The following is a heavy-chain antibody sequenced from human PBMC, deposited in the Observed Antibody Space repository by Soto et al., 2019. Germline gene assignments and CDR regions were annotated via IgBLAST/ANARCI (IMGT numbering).Heavy chain of an antibody. CDR2: IIPIFGTA. CDR3: ARGGSGYTWFNEF. D-gene: IGHD3-22*01. CDR1: GGTFSSYA. V-gene: IGHV1-69*13. J-gene: IGHJ4*02. Sequence: GASVKVSCKASGGTFSSYAISWVRQAPGQGLEWMGGIIPIFGTANYAQKFQGRVTITADESTNTAYMELSSLRSEDTAIYCCARGGSGYTWFNEFWGQGTLVTVSS.